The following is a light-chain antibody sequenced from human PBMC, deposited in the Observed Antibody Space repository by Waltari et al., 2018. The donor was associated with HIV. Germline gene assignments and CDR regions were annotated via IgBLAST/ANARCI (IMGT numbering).Light chain of an antibody. J-gene: IGLJ1*01. CDR1: SGNIASSY. Sequence: NFILTQPHSVSESPGKTVTISCTRSSGNIASSYVQWYQQRPGSSPTTVIYANNQRPSGVPDWFSGSIDSSSNSASLTISGLRTEDEADYYCQSHDNKIFYVFGGGTYVTVL. CDR2: ANN. CDR3: QSHDNKIFYV. V-gene: IGLV6-57*01.